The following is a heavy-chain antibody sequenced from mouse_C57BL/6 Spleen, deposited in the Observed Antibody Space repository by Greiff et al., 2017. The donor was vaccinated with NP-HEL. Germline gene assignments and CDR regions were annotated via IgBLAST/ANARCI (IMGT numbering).Heavy chain of an antibody. Sequence: VQLQESGAELVKPGASVKISCKASGYAFSSYWMNWVKQRPGKGLEWIGQIYPGDGDTNYNGKFKGKATLTADKSSSTAYMQLSSLTSEDSAVYFCARSGGSSYFDYWGQGTTLTVSS. J-gene: IGHJ2*01. D-gene: IGHD1-1*01. CDR3: ARSGGSSYFDY. CDR1: GYAFSSYW. V-gene: IGHV1-80*01. CDR2: IYPGDGDT.